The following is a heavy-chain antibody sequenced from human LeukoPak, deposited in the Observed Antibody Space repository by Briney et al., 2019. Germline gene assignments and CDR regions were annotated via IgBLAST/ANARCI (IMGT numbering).Heavy chain of an antibody. D-gene: IGHD1-26*01. V-gene: IGHV3-30*18. CDR2: ISYDGSNK. Sequence: GRSLRLSCAASGFTFSSYGMHWVRQAPGKGLEWVAVISYDGSNKYYADSVKGRFTISRDNSKNTLYLQMNSLRAEDTAVYYCAKDYGGSYYIDYWGQGTLVTVSS. J-gene: IGHJ4*02. CDR1: GFTFSSYG. CDR3: AKDYGGSYYIDY.